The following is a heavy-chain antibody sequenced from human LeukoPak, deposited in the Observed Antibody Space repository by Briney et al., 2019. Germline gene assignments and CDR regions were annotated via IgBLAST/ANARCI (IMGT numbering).Heavy chain of an antibody. CDR1: GGTFSSYA. CDR2: ISAYNGNT. D-gene: IGHD3-22*01. CDR3: ARDSPYDSSGYYYYYYYYGMDV. Sequence: ASVKVSCKASGGTFSSYAISWVRQAPGQGLEWMGWISAYNGNTNYAQKLQGRVTMTTDTSTSTAYMELRSLRSDDTAVYYCARDSPYDSSGYYYYYYYYGMDVWGQGTTVTVSS. J-gene: IGHJ6*02. V-gene: IGHV1-18*01.